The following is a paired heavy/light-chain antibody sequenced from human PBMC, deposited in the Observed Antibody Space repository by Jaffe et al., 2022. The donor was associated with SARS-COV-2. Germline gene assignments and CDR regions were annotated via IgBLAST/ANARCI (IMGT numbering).Heavy chain of an antibody. D-gene: IGHD4-17*01. CDR3: VHRRAYSPVTN. Sequence: QITLRQSGPTLMEPTQTLTLTCTFSGLSLITHGEGVGWVRQPPGKALEWLAIIYWDDDERYSPSLRSRLIITKDISRNQVVLTMTDMDVVDTATYYCVHRRAYSPVTNWGQGTRVAVSS. CDR2: IYWDDDE. J-gene: IGHJ4*02. V-gene: IGHV2-5*02. CDR1: GLSLITHGEG.
Light chain of an antibody. V-gene: IGKV3-15*01. J-gene: IGKJ4*01. CDR3: QQYNEWPLT. CDR2: DIS. Sequence: EIVMTQSPATLSVSPGERVTLSCRASQSVSRDLAWHQQKPGQAPRLLIYDISTRATGIPVRFSGSVSGTEFTLTISSLQSEDFAIYYCQQYNEWPLTFGGGTKVEIK. CDR1: QSVSRD.